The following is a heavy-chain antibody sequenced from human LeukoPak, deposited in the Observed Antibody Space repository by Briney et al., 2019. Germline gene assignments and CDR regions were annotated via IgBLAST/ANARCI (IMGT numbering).Heavy chain of an antibody. Sequence: ASVKVSCKASGYTFTSYGISWVRQAPGQGLEWMGWISAYNGNTNYAQKLQGRVTMTTDTSTSTAYMELRSLRSDDTAVYYCARTLYCSSTSCYGPPYYYYMDVWGKGTTVTVSS. CDR2: ISAYNGNT. CDR1: GYTFTSYG. V-gene: IGHV1-18*01. D-gene: IGHD2-2*01. J-gene: IGHJ6*03. CDR3: ARTLYCSSTSCYGPPYYYYMDV.